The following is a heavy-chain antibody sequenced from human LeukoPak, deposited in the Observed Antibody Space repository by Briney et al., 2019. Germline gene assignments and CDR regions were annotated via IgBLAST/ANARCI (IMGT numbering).Heavy chain of an antibody. CDR3: ARGNVVVVAQFDY. D-gene: IGHD2-15*01. J-gene: IGHJ4*02. Sequence: SETLSLTCAVYGGSFSGYYWSWIRQPPGKGLEWIGSIYYSGSTYYNPSLKSRVTISVDTSKNQFSLKLSSVTAADTAVYYCARGNVVVVAQFDYWGQGTLVTVSS. CDR1: GGSFSGYY. V-gene: IGHV4-34*01. CDR2: IYYSGST.